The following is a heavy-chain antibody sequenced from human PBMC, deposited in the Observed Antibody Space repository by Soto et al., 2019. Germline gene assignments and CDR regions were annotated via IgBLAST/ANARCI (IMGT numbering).Heavy chain of an antibody. V-gene: IGHV3-21*04. CDR2: ISSLTGYI. Sequence: VQLVESGGGLVKPGGSLRLSCAASGFTFSSYSMTWVRQAPRKGLEWVSSISSLTGYIWYGDSVKGRFTVSRDDAKNSVYLQMNSLRAEDTAVYYCVRDRLQWLATDMTHGMDVWGPGTTVTVSS. CDR1: GFTFSSYS. D-gene: IGHD6-19*01. CDR3: VRDRLQWLATDMTHGMDV. J-gene: IGHJ6*02.